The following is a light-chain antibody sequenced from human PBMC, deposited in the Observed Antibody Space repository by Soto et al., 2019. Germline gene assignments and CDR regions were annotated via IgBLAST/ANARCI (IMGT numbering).Light chain of an antibody. V-gene: IGLV2-14*03. Sequence: QSALTQPASVSGSPGQWTTISCTGTSSDVGGYSYVSWYQHHPGKAPKLMIYDVTNRPSGVSNRFSGSKSGNTASLTISGLQTEDEADYYCSSYTSSNSYVFGTGTKVTVL. CDR1: SSDVGGYSY. J-gene: IGLJ1*01. CDR3: SSYTSSNSYV. CDR2: DVT.